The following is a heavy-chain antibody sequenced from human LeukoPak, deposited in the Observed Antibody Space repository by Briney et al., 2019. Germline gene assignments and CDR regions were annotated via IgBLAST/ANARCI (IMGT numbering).Heavy chain of an antibody. CDR1: GFTFSSYG. D-gene: IGHD1-26*01. CDR3: AREIVGATSAFDI. J-gene: IGHJ3*02. Sequence: GRSLRLSCAASGFTFSSYGMHWVRQAPGKGLEWVAVIWYDGSNKYYADSVKGRFTISRDNSKNTLYLQMNSLRAEDTAVYYCAREIVGATSAFDIWGQGTMVTVSS. CDR2: IWYDGSNK. V-gene: IGHV3-33*01.